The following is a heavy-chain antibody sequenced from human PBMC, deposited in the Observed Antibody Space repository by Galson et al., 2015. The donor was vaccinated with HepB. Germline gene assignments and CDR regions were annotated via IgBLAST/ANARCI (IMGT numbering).Heavy chain of an antibody. D-gene: IGHD6-19*01. Sequence: SLRLSCAASGLIVSNNYMTWVRQAPGKGLEWVSLIYGGGDTTYAESVRGRFTISRDISKSTLYVQMTSLTTEDTAVYYCASSSDPTRNWHFDLWGRGTLVIVSS. CDR3: ASSSDPTRNWHFDL. CDR2: IYGGGDT. J-gene: IGHJ2*01. V-gene: IGHV3-66*02. CDR1: GLIVSNNY.